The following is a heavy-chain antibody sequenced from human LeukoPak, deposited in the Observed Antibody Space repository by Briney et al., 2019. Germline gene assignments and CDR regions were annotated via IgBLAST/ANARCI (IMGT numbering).Heavy chain of an antibody. CDR3: ARVPGITIFGVVPPYYFDY. V-gene: IGHV4-31*03. D-gene: IGHD3-3*01. CDR2: IYYSGST. J-gene: IGHJ4*02. CDR1: GGSISSGGYY. Sequence: SETLSLTCTVSGGSISSGGYYRSWIRQHPGKGLEWIGYIYYSGSTYYNPSLKSRVTISVDTSKNQFSLKLSSVTAADTAVYYCARVPGITIFGVVPPYYFDYWGQGTLVTVSS.